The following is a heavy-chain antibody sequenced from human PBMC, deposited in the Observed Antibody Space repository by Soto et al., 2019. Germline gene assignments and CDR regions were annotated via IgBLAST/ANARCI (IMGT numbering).Heavy chain of an antibody. CDR1: GFTFSNYG. V-gene: IGHV3-30*03. Sequence: QVQLAESGGGVVQPGRSLRLSCAASGFTFSNYGMHWVRQAPGKGLEWVAVISYDGSNKYYEDSVKGRVTISRDNSKNTLSLQMNSLRPEDTAVYYCARASRSRSNEPTFDYWGQGTLVTVSP. D-gene: IGHD6-13*01. CDR3: ARASRSRSNEPTFDY. CDR2: ISYDGSNK. J-gene: IGHJ4*02.